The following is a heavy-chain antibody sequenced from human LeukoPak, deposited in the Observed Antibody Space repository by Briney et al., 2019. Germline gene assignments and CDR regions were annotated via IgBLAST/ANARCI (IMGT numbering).Heavy chain of an antibody. CDR3: ARALVGYCSSTSCYHFDY. J-gene: IGHJ4*02. Sequence: PSETLSLTCAVSGGSISSSNWWSWVRQPPGKGLEWIGEIYHSGSTNYNPSLKSRVTISVDKSKNQFSLKLSSVTAADTAVYYCARALVGYCSSTSCYHFDYWGRGTLVTVSS. CDR1: GGSISSSNW. V-gene: IGHV4-4*02. D-gene: IGHD2-2*01. CDR2: IYHSGST.